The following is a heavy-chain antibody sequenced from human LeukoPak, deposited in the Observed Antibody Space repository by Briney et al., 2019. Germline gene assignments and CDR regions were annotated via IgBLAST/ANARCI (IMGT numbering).Heavy chain of an antibody. V-gene: IGHV3-48*01. J-gene: IGHJ5*01. D-gene: IGHD2-15*01. CDR2: ITRSSTAL. CDR3: AGTIRVSGGLPIDS. CDR1: GFTFSNYP. Sequence: GGSLRLSCSASGFTFSNYPMNWVRQAPGKGLEWLAYITRSSTALYYADSLEGRFTISRDDASNSLYLQMNGLKAGDTAIYYCAGTIRVSGGLPIDSWGQGTLVIVSS.